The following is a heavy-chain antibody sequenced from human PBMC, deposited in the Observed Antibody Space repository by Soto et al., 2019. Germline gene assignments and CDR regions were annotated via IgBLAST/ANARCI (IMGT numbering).Heavy chain of an antibody. D-gene: IGHD3-10*01. CDR1: GFTFSSSA. V-gene: IGHV1-58*02. CDR3: AATYDSGSYDFVGSPW. J-gene: IGHJ4*02. CDR2: IVVRSGKT. Sequence: SVKVSCKASGFTFSSSAIQWVRQARGPPLEWIGWIVVRSGKTDYTHNLQTKVTISRDASTNTAYMELSGLRSEDTAVYYFAATYDSGSYDFVGSPWWGQGTLVTVSS.